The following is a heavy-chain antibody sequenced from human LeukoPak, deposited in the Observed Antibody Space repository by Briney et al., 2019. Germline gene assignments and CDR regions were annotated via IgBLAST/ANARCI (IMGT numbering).Heavy chain of an antibody. CDR1: GFTFSSYA. J-gene: IGHJ4*02. V-gene: IGHV3-23*01. CDR2: ISGSGGST. CDR3: AKDPNYDSSGYSHFDY. Sequence: GGSLRLSCAASGFTFSSYAMSWVRQAPGKGLEWVSAISGSGGSTYYADSVKGRFTISRDNSKNTLYLQMNSLRAEDTAVYYCAKDPNYDSSGYSHFDYWGQGTLVTVSS. D-gene: IGHD3-22*01.